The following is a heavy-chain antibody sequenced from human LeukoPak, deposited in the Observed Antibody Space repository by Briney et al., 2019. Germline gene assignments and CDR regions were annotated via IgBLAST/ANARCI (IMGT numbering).Heavy chain of an antibody. CDR2: IYYSGGT. Sequence: SETLSLTCTVSGGSMSPFYWSWIRHSPGKGLEWIGSIYYSGGTNYNPSLKSRVTISVDTSKNQFSLELSSVTAADTAVYYCAVNSTKHTFDIWGQGTMVTVSS. V-gene: IGHV4-59*08. CDR1: GGSMSPFY. D-gene: IGHD1-1*01. J-gene: IGHJ3*02. CDR3: AVNSTKHTFDI.